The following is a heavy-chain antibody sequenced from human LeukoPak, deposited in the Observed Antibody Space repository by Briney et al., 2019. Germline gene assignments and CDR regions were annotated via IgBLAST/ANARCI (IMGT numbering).Heavy chain of an antibody. CDR1: GFTFSSYW. Sequence: GGSLRLSCAASGFTFSSYWMHWVRHAPGEGLVWVSRINGPGSNTAYADSVKGRFTISRDNAKNTLYLQMNSLRAEDTAVYYCARDCSIINCYGHDAFDIWGQGTVVTVSS. V-gene: IGHV3-74*01. D-gene: IGHD2-2*01. J-gene: IGHJ3*02. CDR3: ARDCSIINCYGHDAFDI. CDR2: INGPGSNT.